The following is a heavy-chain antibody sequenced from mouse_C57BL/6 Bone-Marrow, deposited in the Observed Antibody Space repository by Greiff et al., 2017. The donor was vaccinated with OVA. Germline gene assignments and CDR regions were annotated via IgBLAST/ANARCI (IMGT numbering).Heavy chain of an antibody. D-gene: IGHD3-3*01. Sequence: QVQLKQSGAELVKPGASVKISCKASGYAFRSYWMNWVKQRPGQGLEWIGQIYPGDGDTNYNGKFKGKATLTADKSSSTAYMQLSSLTSEDSAVYFCARGESIWGLGFAYWGQGTLVTVSA. CDR2: IYPGDGDT. J-gene: IGHJ3*01. V-gene: IGHV1-80*01. CDR1: GYAFRSYW. CDR3: ARGESIWGLGFAY.